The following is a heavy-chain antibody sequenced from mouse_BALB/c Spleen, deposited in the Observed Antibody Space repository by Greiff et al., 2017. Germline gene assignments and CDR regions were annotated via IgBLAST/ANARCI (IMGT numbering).Heavy chain of an antibody. CDR1: GFTFSSYG. D-gene: IGHD5-5*01. V-gene: IGHV5-6-3*01. Sequence: EVKLMESGGGLVQPGGSLKLSCAASGFTFSSYGMSWVRQTPDKRLELVATINSNGGSTYYPDSVKGRFTISRDNAKNTLYLQMSSLKSEDTAMYYCARPTTYDFDYWGQGTTLTVSS. CDR2: INSNGGST. CDR3: ARPTTYDFDY. J-gene: IGHJ2*01.